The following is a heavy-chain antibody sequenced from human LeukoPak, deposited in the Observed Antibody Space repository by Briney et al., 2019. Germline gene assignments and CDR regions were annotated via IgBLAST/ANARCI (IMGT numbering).Heavy chain of an antibody. J-gene: IGHJ4*02. V-gene: IGHV4-59*08. CDR3: ARLGDGDNLRYFDS. CDR1: GDSISGTY. CDR2: IYYSGST. Sequence: SETLSLTCTVSGDSISGTYWTWIRQPPGKGLEWIGYIYYSGSTNYNASLKSRVAISVDTSKSQFSLKLSSVTAADTAVYYCARLGDGDNLRYFDSWGQGTLVTVSS. D-gene: IGHD5-24*01.